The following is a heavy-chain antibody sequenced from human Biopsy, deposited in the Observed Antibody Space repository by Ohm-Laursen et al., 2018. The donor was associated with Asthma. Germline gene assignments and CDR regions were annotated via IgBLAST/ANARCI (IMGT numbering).Heavy chain of an antibody. CDR2: ISAYNGNT. Sequence: SVKVSCKVSGYTFTSYGISWVRQAPGQGLEWMGWISAYNGNTNYAQKLQGRVTMTTDTSTSTAYMELRSLRKEDTAVYYCARGGYYGDRRHHNGLDVWGQGTTVTVSS. V-gene: IGHV1-18*04. CDR1: GYTFTSYG. J-gene: IGHJ6*02. D-gene: IGHD4-17*01. CDR3: ARGGYYGDRRHHNGLDV.